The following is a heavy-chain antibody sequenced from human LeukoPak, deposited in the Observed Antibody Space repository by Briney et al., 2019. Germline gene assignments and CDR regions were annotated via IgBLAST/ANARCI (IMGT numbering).Heavy chain of an antibody. CDR3: AKRGVVIRVILVGFHKEAYYFDS. Sequence: TGGSLRLSCAVSGITLSNYGMSWVRQAPGKGREWVAGISDSGGRTNYADSVKGRFTISRDNPKNTLSLQINSLRAEDTAVYFCAKRGVVIRVILVGFHKEAYYFDSWGQGALATVSS. J-gene: IGHJ4*02. D-gene: IGHD2-21*01. V-gene: IGHV3-23*01. CDR1: GITLSNYG. CDR2: ISDSGGRT.